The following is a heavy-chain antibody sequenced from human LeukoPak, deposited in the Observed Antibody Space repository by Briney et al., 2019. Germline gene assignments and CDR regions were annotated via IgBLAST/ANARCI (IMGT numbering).Heavy chain of an antibody. CDR2: IYYSGST. CDR1: GGSISSYY. Sequence: PSETLSLTCTVSGGSISSYYWSWIRQPPGKGLEWIGYIYYSGSTNYNPSLKSRVTISVDTSKDQFSLKLSSVTAADTAVYYCARADAYCGGDCYFDLRGRGTLVTVSS. V-gene: IGHV4-59*01. D-gene: IGHD2-21*01. J-gene: IGHJ2*01. CDR3: ARADAYCGGDCYFDL.